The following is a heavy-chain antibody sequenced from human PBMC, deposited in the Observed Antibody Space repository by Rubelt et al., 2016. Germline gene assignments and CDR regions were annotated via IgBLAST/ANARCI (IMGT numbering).Heavy chain of an antibody. CDR1: GFTVSSNY. D-gene: IGHD3-22*01. CDR3: ARLIYYDSSGYYSHLDY. V-gene: IGHV3-53*01. CDR2: IYSGGST. Sequence: EVQLVESGGGLIQPGGSLRLSCAASGFTVSSNYMSWVRQAPGKGLEWVSVIYSGGSTYYAYSVKGRFTISRDNSKNTLYLQMNSLRAEDTAVYYCARLIYYDSSGYYSHLDYWGQGTLVTVSS. J-gene: IGHJ4*02.